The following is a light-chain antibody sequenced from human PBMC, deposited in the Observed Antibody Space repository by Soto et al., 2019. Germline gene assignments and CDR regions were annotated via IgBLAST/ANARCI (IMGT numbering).Light chain of an antibody. CDR3: AAWDASLNGWV. CDR1: SSNIGSYN. J-gene: IGLJ3*02. Sequence: QSVLTQPPSASGTPGQRVTISCSGSSSNIGSYNVNWYQQFPGTAPSLLIYNNNHRPSGVPDRFSASKSGASASLAISGLRSEDEADYYCAAWDASLNGWVFGGGTKLTVL. CDR2: NNN. V-gene: IGLV1-44*01.